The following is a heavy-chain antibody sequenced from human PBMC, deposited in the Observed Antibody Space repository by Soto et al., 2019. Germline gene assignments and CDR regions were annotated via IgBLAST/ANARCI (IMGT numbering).Heavy chain of an antibody. CDR1: GGSFSGYY. Sequence: QVQLQQWGAGLLKTSETLSLTCAVYGGSFSGYYWSWIRQPPGKGLEWIGEINHSGSTNYNPSLKSRVTISVDTSKNQFSLKLSSVTAADMAVYYCARGGPTTVTTRVVWFDPWGQGTLVTVSS. D-gene: IGHD4-17*01. CDR3: ARGGPTTVTTRVVWFDP. V-gene: IGHV4-34*01. CDR2: INHSGST. J-gene: IGHJ5*02.